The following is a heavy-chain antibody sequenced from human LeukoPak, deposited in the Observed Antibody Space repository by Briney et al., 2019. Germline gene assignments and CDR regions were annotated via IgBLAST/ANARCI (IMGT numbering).Heavy chain of an antibody. CDR3: ARGLWASPAD. V-gene: IGHV3-53*01. D-gene: IGHD3-16*01. CDR1: GFTVISNY. CDR2: MYSGGST. Sequence: SGGSLRLSCAASGFTVISNYMSWVRQAPGKGLEWVSVMYSGGSTYYADSVKGRFTISRDNSKNTLYLQMNSLRAEDTAVNYCARGLWASPADWGQGTLVTVSS. J-gene: IGHJ4*02.